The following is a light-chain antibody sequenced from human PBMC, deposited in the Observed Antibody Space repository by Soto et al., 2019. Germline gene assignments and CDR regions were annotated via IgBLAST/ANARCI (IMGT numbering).Light chain of an antibody. Sequence: EIVMTQSPATLSVSPGERATLSCRASQYIGSNLAWYQQKPGQAPRLLIYGASTRATGIPARFSGSGSGTEFTLTISSLQSEDFAVYYCQQYNNWPPTWTFGQGTKVDI. CDR1: QYIGSN. CDR2: GAS. V-gene: IGKV3-15*01. CDR3: QQYNNWPPTWT. J-gene: IGKJ1*01.